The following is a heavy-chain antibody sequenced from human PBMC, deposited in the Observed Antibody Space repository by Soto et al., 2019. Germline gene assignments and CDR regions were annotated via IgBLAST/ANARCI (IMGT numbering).Heavy chain of an antibody. Sequence: QVQLVESEGGVVQPGRSLRLSCAASVITFSSYGMHWVGQAPGKGLEWEVVISYDGSNKYYADSVKGRFTISRDNSKNTLYLQMNSLRAEDTAVYYCAKGPHIVVVTAIYGMDVWGQGTTVTVSS. V-gene: IGHV3-30*18. CDR2: ISYDGSNK. J-gene: IGHJ6*02. CDR1: VITFSSYG. D-gene: IGHD2-21*02. CDR3: AKGPHIVVVTAIYGMDV.